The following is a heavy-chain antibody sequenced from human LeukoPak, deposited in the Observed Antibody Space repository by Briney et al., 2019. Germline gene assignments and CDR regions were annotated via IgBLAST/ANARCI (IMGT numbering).Heavy chain of an antibody. V-gene: IGHV3-23*01. CDR1: GGSFSGYY. J-gene: IGHJ4*02. CDR2: ISGSGGST. CDR3: AKDDVPSNWGALGLFDY. D-gene: IGHD7-27*01. Sequence: ETLSLTCAVYGGSFSGYYWSWVRQAPGKGLEWVSAISGSGGSTYYADSVKGRFTISRDNSKKTLYLQMNSLRAEDTAVYYCAKDDVPSNWGALGLFDYWGQGTLVTVSS.